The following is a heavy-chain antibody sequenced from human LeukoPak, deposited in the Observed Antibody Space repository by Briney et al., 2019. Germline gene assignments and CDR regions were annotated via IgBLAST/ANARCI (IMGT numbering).Heavy chain of an antibody. CDR1: GSAFSGYG. Sequence: HPGRSLRLSCAASGSAFSGYGMHWVRQAPGKGLEWVSGISYDGSNKFYADSVKGRFTISRDNSKNTMHLQMNSLRADDTAEYYCTRDRSGSYNFDYWGQGTLVTVSS. J-gene: IGHJ4*02. CDR3: TRDRSGSYNFDY. V-gene: IGHV3-30*03. D-gene: IGHD3-10*01. CDR2: ISYDGSNK.